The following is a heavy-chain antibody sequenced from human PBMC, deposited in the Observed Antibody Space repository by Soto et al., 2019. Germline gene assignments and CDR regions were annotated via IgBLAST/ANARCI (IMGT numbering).Heavy chain of an antibody. J-gene: IGHJ4*02. V-gene: IGHV3-21*01. CDR3: ARAGYCTSTTCLGVDY. CDR1: GFTFNTYP. Sequence: EVQLVESGGGLVKPGGSLRLSCAASGFTFNTYPMTWVRQAPGKGLEWVSSISSTSGYKYYADSLKGRFTISRDNAKKSLYLQMNSRRAGDTAVYYCARAGYCTSTTCLGVDYWGLGTLVTVSS. D-gene: IGHD2-2*01. CDR2: ISSTSGYK.